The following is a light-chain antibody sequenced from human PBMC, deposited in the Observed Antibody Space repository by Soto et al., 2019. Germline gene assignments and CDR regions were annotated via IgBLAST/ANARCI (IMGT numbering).Light chain of an antibody. CDR3: SSFTSRFTFV. CDR1: RSDVGAYNY. J-gene: IGLJ1*01. CDR2: EVT. Sequence: QSVLTHPASVSLSPGQSIAISCTGTRSDVGAYNYVSLYQQHPGKAPKLMISEVTNRPSGVSDRFSGSKSGNTASLTISGLQAEDETDYYCSSFTSRFTFVFGTGAKVTVL. V-gene: IGLV2-14*01.